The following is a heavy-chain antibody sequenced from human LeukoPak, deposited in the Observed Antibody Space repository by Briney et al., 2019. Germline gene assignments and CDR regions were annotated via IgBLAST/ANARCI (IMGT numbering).Heavy chain of an antibody. CDR3: ARGPRYCSSTSCSTFGY. J-gene: IGHJ4*02. D-gene: IGHD2-2*01. CDR2: INHSGST. Sequence: PSETLSLTCAVYGGSFSGYYWSWTRQPPGKGLEWIGEINHSGSTNYNPSLKSRVTISVDTSKNQFSLKLSSVTAADTAVYYCARGPRYCSSTSCSTFGYWGQGTLVIVSS. V-gene: IGHV4-34*01. CDR1: GGSFSGYY.